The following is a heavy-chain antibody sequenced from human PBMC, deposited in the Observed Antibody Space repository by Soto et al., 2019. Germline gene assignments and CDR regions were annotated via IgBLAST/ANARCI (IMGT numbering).Heavy chain of an antibody. J-gene: IGHJ6*03. CDR2: IYYSGST. D-gene: IGHD6-6*01. V-gene: IGHV4-59*01. CDR1: GGSISSYY. Sequence: SETLSLTCTVSGGSISSYYWSWIRQPPGKGLEWIGYIYYSGSTNYNPSLESRVTISVDTSRNQFSLKLSSVTAADTAVYYCARGSSIAAIYYYYYMDVWGKGTTVTVSS. CDR3: ARGSSIAAIYYYYYMDV.